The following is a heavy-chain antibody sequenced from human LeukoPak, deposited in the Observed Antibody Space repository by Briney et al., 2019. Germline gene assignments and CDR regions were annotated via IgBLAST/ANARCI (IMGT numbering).Heavy chain of an antibody. Sequence: KPSETLSLTCTVSGGSISSYYWSWVRQAPGKGLGWVSGISWNSGSIGYADSVKGRFTISRDNAKNSLYLQMNSLRAEDTALYYCAKDRDDFPRGPFDYWGQGTLVTVSS. CDR1: GGSISSYY. D-gene: IGHD1-1*01. CDR3: AKDRDDFPRGPFDY. J-gene: IGHJ4*02. CDR2: ISWNSGSI. V-gene: IGHV3-9*01.